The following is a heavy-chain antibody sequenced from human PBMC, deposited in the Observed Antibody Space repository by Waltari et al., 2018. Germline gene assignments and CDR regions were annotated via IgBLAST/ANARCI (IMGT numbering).Heavy chain of an antibody. D-gene: IGHD5-12*01. CDR2: IYYSGST. J-gene: IGHJ6*03. CDR1: GGSLSSSSYF. CDR3: AREVPRNGYIGLIYYYMDV. V-gene: IGHV4-39*01. Sequence: QLQLQESGPGLVKPSETLSLPCTVSGGSLSSSSYFCAWIRQPPGKGLEWIGSIYYSGSTYYNLSLKSRVTISVDRSTNQVSLKLTSVTAADTAVYFCAREVPRNGYIGLIYYYMDVWGKGTTVTVSS.